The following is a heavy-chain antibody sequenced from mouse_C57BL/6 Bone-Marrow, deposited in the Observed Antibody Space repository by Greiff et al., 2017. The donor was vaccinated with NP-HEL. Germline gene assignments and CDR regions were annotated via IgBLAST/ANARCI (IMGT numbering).Heavy chain of an antibody. CDR3: ARVPQTYYFDY. CDR2: ISYDGSN. Sequence: EVQRVESGPGLVKPSQSLSLTCSVTGYSITSGYYWNWIRQFPGNKLEWMGYISYDGSNNYNPSLKNRISITRDTSKNQFFLKLNSVTTEDTATYYCARVPQTYYFDYWGQGTTLTVSS. J-gene: IGHJ2*01. V-gene: IGHV3-6*01. CDR1: GYSITSGYY.